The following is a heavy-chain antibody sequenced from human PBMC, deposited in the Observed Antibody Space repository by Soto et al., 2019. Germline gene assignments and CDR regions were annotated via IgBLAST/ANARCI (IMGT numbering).Heavy chain of an antibody. CDR2: THYRSKWYT. J-gene: IGHJ4*02. Sequence: SQTLSLTCALSGDSVSSYSAAWNWNRQSPSRGLEWLGRTHYRSKWYTDYAVSVKSRISINADTSKNQFSLQLNSVTPEDTAVYYCAIARSSSSAEDYFDTWGQGTQVTVSS. CDR3: AIARSSSSAEDYFDT. CDR1: GDSVSSYSAA. V-gene: IGHV6-1*01. D-gene: IGHD6-6*01.